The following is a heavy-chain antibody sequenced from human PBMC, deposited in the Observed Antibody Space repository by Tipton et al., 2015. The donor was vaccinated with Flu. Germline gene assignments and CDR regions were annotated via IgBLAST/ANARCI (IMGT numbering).Heavy chain of an antibody. D-gene: IGHD5-18*01. CDR2: INHSGST. CDR3: ARGHTAMVGSLYYYGMDV. V-gene: IGHV4-34*01. Sequence: TLSLTCAVYGGSFSGYYWSWIRQPPGKGLEWIGEINHSGSTDYNPSLKSRVTISVDTSKNQFSLKLSSVTAADTAVYHCARGHTAMVGSLYYYGMDVWGQGTTVTVSS. CDR1: GGSFSGYY. J-gene: IGHJ6*02.